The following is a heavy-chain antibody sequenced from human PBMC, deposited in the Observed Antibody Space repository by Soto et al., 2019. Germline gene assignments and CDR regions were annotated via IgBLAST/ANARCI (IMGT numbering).Heavy chain of an antibody. V-gene: IGHV3-30*18. Sequence: QVQLVESGGGVVQPGRSLRLSCAASGFTFSSYGMHWVRQAPGKGLEWVAVISYDGSNTYYADSVKGRFTISRDNSKNTLYLQMNSLRAEDTAVYYCAKNTPSWNSDAFDLWGQGTMVTVSS. CDR3: AKNTPSWNSDAFDL. CDR2: ISYDGSNT. J-gene: IGHJ3*01. D-gene: IGHD1-7*01. CDR1: GFTFSSYG.